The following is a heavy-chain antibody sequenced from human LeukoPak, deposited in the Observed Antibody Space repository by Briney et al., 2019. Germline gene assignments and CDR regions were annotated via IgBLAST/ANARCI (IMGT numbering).Heavy chain of an antibody. Sequence: GGSLRLSCAASGFTFSSYGMHWVRQAPGKGLEWVAVISYDGSNKYYADSVKGRFTISRDDSKNTVNLQMNSLRAEDTAVYYCAKWECSGITCLISGFDFWGQGSLVTVSS. CDR2: ISYDGSNK. CDR1: GFTFSSYG. V-gene: IGHV3-30*18. D-gene: IGHD1-26*01. CDR3: AKWECSGITCLISGFDF. J-gene: IGHJ4*02.